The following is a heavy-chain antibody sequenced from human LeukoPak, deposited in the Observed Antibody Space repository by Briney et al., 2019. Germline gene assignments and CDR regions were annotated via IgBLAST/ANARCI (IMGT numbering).Heavy chain of an antibody. CDR3: ARDLRDGYPILGYFDY. D-gene: IGHD5-24*01. J-gene: IGHJ4*02. V-gene: IGHV4-30-2*01. Sequence: PSGTLSLTCAVSGGSISSGGYSWSWIRQPPGKGLEWIGYIYHSGSTYYNPSLKSRVTISVDTSKNQFSLKLSSVTAADTAVYYCARDLRDGYPILGYFDYWGQGTLVTVSS. CDR1: GGSISSGGYS. CDR2: IYHSGST.